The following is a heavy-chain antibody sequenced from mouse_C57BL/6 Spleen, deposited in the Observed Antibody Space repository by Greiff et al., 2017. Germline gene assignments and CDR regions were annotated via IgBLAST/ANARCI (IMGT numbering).Heavy chain of an antibody. V-gene: IGHV1-80*01. D-gene: IGHD2-1*01. CDR2: IYPGDGDT. J-gene: IGHJ2*01. CDR1: GYAFSSYW. Sequence: QVQLQQSGAELVKPGASVKISCKASGYAFSSYWMNWVKQRPGKGLEWIGQIYPGDGDTNYNGKFKGKATLTADKSPSTAYMQLSSLTSEDSAVYFCARGLYSLYYFDYWGQGTTLTVSS. CDR3: ARGLYSLYYFDY.